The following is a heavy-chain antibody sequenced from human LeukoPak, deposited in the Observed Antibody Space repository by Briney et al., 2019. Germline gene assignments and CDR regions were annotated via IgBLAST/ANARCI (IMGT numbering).Heavy chain of an antibody. Sequence: GASVKVSCKASGYTFTSYGISWVRQAPGQGLEWMGWISAYNGNTNYAQKLQGRVTMTTDTYTNTAYMELRSLRTDDTAVYYCARDLSTSATWEFNLWGQGTLVTVSS. J-gene: IGHJ4*02. V-gene: IGHV1-18*01. CDR2: ISAYNGNT. CDR3: ARDLSTSATWEFNL. D-gene: IGHD6-25*01. CDR1: GYTFTSYG.